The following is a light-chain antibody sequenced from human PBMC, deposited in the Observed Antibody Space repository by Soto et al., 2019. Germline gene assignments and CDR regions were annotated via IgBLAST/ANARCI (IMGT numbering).Light chain of an antibody. CDR2: SNN. CDR1: SSNIGSNT. Sequence: QGVVTQPPSASGTPGQRVTISCSGSSSNIGSNTVNWYQQLPGTAPKLLIYSNNQRPSGVPDRFSGSKSGTSASLAISGLQSEDEGDYYCAAWDDSLNDFYVVFGGGTKLTVL. V-gene: IGLV1-44*01. J-gene: IGLJ2*01. CDR3: AAWDDSLNDFYVV.